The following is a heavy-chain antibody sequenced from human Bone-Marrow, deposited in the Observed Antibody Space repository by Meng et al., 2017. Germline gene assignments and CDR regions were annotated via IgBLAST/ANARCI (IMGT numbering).Heavy chain of an antibody. CDR1: GGSIRRSSDY. CDR3: ARHLLVGATLNWFDP. J-gene: IGHJ5*02. D-gene: IGHD1-26*01. CDR2: IHYSGNT. V-gene: IGHV4-39*01. Sequence: QLQLQESGPGLVKPSETLSPTCTVSGGSIRRSSDYWGWVRQPPGKGLEWIGSIHYSGNTYYNPSLKSRVTISEHTSKNQFSLKLSSVTAADTAVFYCARHLLVGATLNWFDPWGQGTLVTVSS.